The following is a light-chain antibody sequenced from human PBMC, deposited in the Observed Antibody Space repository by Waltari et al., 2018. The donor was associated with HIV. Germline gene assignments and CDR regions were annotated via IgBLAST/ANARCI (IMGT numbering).Light chain of an antibody. CDR2: AAS. J-gene: IGKJ1*01. CDR3: QQYNRYFSWA. V-gene: IGKV1-5*03. Sequence: IQMTQSPSSLSASVGDRVTITCRASHTVGDWLAWYQQTPGKAPRLLIYAASTLESGVPSRFSGRGSGTDFTLTISSLQPEDFATYYCQQYNRYFSWAFGPGTKVEIK. CDR1: HTVGDW.